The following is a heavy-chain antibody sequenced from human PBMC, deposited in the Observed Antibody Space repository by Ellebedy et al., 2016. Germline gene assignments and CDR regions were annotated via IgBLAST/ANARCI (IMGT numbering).Heavy chain of an antibody. Sequence: WIRQPPGKGLEWIGSIYYSGSTYYNPSLKSRVTISVDTSKNQFSLKLSSVTAADTAVYYCARGSLGDAFDIWGQGTMVTVSS. J-gene: IGHJ3*02. V-gene: IGHV4-39*07. D-gene: IGHD3-10*01. CDR2: IYYSGST. CDR3: ARGSLGDAFDI.